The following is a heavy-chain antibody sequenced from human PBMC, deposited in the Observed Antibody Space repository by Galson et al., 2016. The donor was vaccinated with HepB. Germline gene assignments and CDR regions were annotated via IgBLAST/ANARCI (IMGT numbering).Heavy chain of an antibody. Sequence: SLRLSCAASGFTFNVYTMTWVRQAPGKGLEWVSTITGSGDKTYLADSVKGRFTVSRDNSKNTLYLQMNRLRAEDPAAYYCANRGGGYWGQGTLVTVSS. CDR1: GFTFNVYT. D-gene: IGHD3-10*01. J-gene: IGHJ4*02. CDR3: ANRGGGY. CDR2: ITGSGDKT. V-gene: IGHV3-23*01.